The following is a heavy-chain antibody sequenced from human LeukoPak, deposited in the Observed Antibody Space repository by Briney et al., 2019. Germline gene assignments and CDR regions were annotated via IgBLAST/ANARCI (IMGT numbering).Heavy chain of an antibody. CDR2: INHSGST. CDR1: GGSSSDYY. D-gene: IGHD6-19*01. J-gene: IGHJ5*02. Sequence: SETLSLTCAVYGGSSSDYYWTWIRQPPGKGLEWIGEINHSGSTNYNPSLKSRVTISVDTSKKQFFLRLSSVTAADTAVYYCAKGHRYGSGWYWSHWFDPWGQGTLVTVSS. V-gene: IGHV4-34*01. CDR3: AKGHRYGSGWYWSHWFDP.